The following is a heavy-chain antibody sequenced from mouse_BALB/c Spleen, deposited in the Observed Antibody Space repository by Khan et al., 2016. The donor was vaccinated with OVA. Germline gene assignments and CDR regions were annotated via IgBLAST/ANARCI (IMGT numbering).Heavy chain of an antibody. D-gene: IGHD1-2*01. CDR3: ARTARIKY. CDR2: ISYSGIT. V-gene: IGHV3-1*02. CDR1: GYSITSGYG. Sequence: EVQLQESGPGLVKPSQSLSLTCTVTGYSITSGYGWYWIRQFPGNKLEWMGYISYSGITNYNPSLKRRTSITRDTSKNQFFLQLNSVTTEDTATYDCARTARIKYWGQGTTLTVSS. J-gene: IGHJ2*01.